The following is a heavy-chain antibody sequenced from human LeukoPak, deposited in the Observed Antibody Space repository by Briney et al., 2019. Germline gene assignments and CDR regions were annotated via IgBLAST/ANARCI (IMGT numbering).Heavy chain of an antibody. Sequence: GGSLRLSCAASGFTFSSYGMSWVRQAPGKGLEWVSYISITGITTYYADSVKGRFTISRDNAKNSLYLQMNSLRAEDTAVYYCAREMGGYPFDYWGQGTLVTVSS. D-gene: IGHD5-12*01. V-gene: IGHV3-48*04. CDR1: GFTFSSYG. CDR2: ISITGITT. CDR3: AREMGGYPFDY. J-gene: IGHJ4*02.